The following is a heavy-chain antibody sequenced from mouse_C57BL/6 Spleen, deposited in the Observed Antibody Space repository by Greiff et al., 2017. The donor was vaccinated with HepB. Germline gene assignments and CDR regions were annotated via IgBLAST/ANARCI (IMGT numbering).Heavy chain of an antibody. V-gene: IGHV1-52*01. D-gene: IGHD1-1*01. CDR1: GYTFTSYW. Sequence: QVQLQQPGAELVRPGSSVKLSCKASGYTFTSYWMHWVKQRPIQGLEWIGNIDPSDSETHYNQKFKDKATLTVDKSSSTAYMPLSSLTSEDSAVYYCAIDYYGSRFAYWGQGTLVTVSA. J-gene: IGHJ3*01. CDR2: IDPSDSET. CDR3: AIDYYGSRFAY.